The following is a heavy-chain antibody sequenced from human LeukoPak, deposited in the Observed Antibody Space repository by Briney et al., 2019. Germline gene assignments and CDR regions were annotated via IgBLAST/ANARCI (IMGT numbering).Heavy chain of an antibody. Sequence: GASVKVSCKASGYTFTSYDINWVRQATGQGLEWMGWMNPNSGNTGYAQKFQGRVTMTRNTSISTAYMGLSSLRSEDTAVYYCARAGTLYYYYGMDVWGQGTTVTVSS. CDR2: MNPNSGNT. V-gene: IGHV1-8*01. J-gene: IGHJ6*02. CDR1: GYTFTSYD. D-gene: IGHD6-13*01. CDR3: ARAGTLYYYYGMDV.